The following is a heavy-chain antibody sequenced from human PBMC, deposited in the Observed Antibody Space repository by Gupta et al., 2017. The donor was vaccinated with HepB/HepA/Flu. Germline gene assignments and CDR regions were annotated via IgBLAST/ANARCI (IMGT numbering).Heavy chain of an antibody. CDR2: IAYDGRNK. CDR3: ARDPRQPPYNNPWFFFDS. Sequence: QVQLVASGGGVVPPGGSQRLSCAAPGLTLRNYGMHLVRQVPGKGLEWLTFIAYDGRNKYYTDSVKGRFTVSRDNSENTLYLQMNSLRAEDTALYYCARDPRQPPYNNPWFFFDSWGQGTLVTVSS. CDR1: GLTLRNYG. V-gene: IGHV3-30*03. J-gene: IGHJ4*02. D-gene: IGHD1-14*01.